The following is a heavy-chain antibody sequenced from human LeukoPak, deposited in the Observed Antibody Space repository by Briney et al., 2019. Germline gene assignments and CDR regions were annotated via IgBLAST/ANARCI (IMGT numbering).Heavy chain of an antibody. J-gene: IGHJ4*02. D-gene: IGHD6-19*01. CDR3: ARGPYVAGL. CDR2: IYYSGST. V-gene: IGHV4-59*01. CDR1: GGSISSDY. Sequence: PSETLSLTCTVSGGSISSDYWSWIRQPPGKGLEWIGYIYYSGSTNYNPSLKSRVAISVDTSKNQFSLKLSSVTAADTAVYYCARGPYVAGLWGQGTLVTVSS.